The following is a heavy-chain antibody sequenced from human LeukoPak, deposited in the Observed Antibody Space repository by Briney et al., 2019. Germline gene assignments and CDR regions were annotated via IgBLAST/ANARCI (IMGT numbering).Heavy chain of an antibody. J-gene: IGHJ6*03. CDR1: GYSFTSYW. V-gene: IGHV5-51*01. CDR2: IYPGDSDT. D-gene: IGHD6-13*01. CDR3: ARHGYSSSWYTNWSYYYYMDV. Sequence: PGESLKISCKGSGYSFTSYWIGWVRQMPGKGLEWMGIIYPGDSDTRYSPSFQGQVTISADKSISTAYLQWSSLKASDTAMYYCARHGYSSSWYTNWSYYYYMDVRGKGTTVTVSS.